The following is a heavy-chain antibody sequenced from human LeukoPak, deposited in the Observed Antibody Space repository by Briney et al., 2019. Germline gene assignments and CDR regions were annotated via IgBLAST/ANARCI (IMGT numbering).Heavy chain of an antibody. D-gene: IGHD2-15*01. J-gene: IGHJ3*02. V-gene: IGHV3-9*01. CDR3: AKDLGSEDAFDI. CDR1: GFTFDDYG. Sequence: GRSLRLSCAASGFTFDDYGMHWVRQAPGKGLEWVSGISWNSGSIGYADSVKGRFTISRDNAKNSLYLQMNSLRAEDTALYYCAKDLGSEDAFDIWGQGTMVTVSS. CDR2: ISWNSGSI.